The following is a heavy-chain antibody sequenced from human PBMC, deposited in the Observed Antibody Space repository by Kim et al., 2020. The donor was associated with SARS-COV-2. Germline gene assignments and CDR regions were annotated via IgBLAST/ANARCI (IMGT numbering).Heavy chain of an antibody. D-gene: IGHD6-13*01. Sequence: SETLSLTCTVSGGSISDSGYYWSWIRQHPGKGLEWVAYIYFTGATYYNPSLASRLSVSRDTSKDQFSLRLSSVTAADTAMYYCARDRGARAGNHPGYFFDCWRQGRLVTVSS. V-gene: IGHV4-31*03. CDR3: ARDRGARAGNHPGYFFDC. J-gene: IGHJ4*02. CDR2: IYFTGAT. CDR1: GGSISDSGYY.